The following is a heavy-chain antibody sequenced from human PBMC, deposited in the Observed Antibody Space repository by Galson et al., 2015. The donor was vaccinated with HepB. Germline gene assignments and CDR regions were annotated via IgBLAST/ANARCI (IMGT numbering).Heavy chain of an antibody. CDR3: ARDCVSLGLWFGDISCPPPADAFDI. CDR1: GFTFSSYA. V-gene: IGHV3-30*04. J-gene: IGHJ3*02. D-gene: IGHD3-10*01. Sequence: SLRLSCAASGFTFSSYAMHWVRQAPGKGLEWVAVISYDGSNKYYADSVKGRFTISRDNSKNTLYLQMNSLRAEDTAVYYCARDCVSLGLWFGDISCPPPADAFDIWGQGTMVTVSS. CDR2: ISYDGSNK.